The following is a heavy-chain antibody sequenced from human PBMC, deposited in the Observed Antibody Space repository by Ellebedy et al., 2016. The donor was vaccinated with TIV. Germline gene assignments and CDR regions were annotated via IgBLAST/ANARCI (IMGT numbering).Heavy chain of an antibody. V-gene: IGHV4-38-2*02. CDR3: ARDGGAYRLDY. CDR2: INHSGST. CDR1: GYSISSGYS. D-gene: IGHD3-16*01. J-gene: IGHJ4*02. Sequence: SETLSLTCTVSGYSISSGYSWGWIRQPPGKGLEWIGTINHSGSTYYNPSLKSRVTISVDTSNNQFSLKLSSVTAADTAVYYCARDGGAYRLDYWGQGTLVTVSS.